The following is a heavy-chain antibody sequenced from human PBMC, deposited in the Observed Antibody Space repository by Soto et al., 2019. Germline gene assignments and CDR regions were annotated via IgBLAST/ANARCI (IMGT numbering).Heavy chain of an antibody. V-gene: IGHV4-28*05. D-gene: IGHD1-20*01. Sequence: SETLSLTCAVSGNSISSSNWWGWIRQPPGKGLEWTGYIYYTGSMYYNPSLKSRVIMSVDTSKNQFSLKLSSVTAADTAIYYCTRRYNWNDNYFDPWGPGALVTVSS. CDR3: TRRYNWNDNYFDP. CDR1: GNSISSSNW. J-gene: IGHJ5*02. CDR2: IYYTGSM.